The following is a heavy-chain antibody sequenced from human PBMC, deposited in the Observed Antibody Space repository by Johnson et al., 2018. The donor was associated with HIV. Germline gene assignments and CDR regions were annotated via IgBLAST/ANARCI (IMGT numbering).Heavy chain of an antibody. CDR3: ARDPLENDYIWGQGAFDI. J-gene: IGHJ3*02. CDR1: VFTFSTYA. D-gene: IGHD3-16*01. V-gene: IGHV3-64*01. Sequence: VQLVESGGGLVQPGGSLRLSCAASVFTFSTYAMHWVRQAPGKGLEYVSGISGNGGTTYYANSVKGRFTISRDNSTKKLYLQLGSLRAEDMAVYYCARDPLENDYIWGQGAFDIWGQGTMVTVSS. CDR2: ISGNGGTT.